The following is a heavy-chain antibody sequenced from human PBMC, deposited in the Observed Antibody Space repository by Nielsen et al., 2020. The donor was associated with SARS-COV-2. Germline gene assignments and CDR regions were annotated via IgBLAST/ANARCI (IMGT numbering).Heavy chain of an antibody. D-gene: IGHD3-9*01. CDR1: GFTFSDYY. CDR2: TSYDGRDK. V-gene: IGHV3-30*03. CDR3: ARQATIYMNEVSGMDV. J-gene: IGHJ6*02. Sequence: GESLKISCAASGFTFSDYYMSWIRQAPGKGLDWVAFTSYDGRDKFYADSVRGRFIVSRDNFRNTLSLHMDSLRTEDTAVYFCARQATIYMNEVSGMDVWGQGTTVTVSS.